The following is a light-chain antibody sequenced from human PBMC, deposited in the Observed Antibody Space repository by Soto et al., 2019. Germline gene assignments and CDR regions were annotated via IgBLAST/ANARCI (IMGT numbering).Light chain of an antibody. V-gene: IGKV1-33*01. Sequence: IQMTQSPLFLSASIGDRVTITCQASQDITNYLNWYQQKPGKAPKILIYDASMLERGVPSRFSGGGSGTHFTFTISSLQPEDIATFYCQQYDSFPYSVGQGTKLEIK. CDR1: QDITNY. CDR3: QQYDSFPYS. J-gene: IGKJ2*03. CDR2: DAS.